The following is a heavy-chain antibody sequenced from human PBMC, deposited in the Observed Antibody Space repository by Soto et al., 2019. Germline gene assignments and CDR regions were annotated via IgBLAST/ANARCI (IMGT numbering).Heavy chain of an antibody. CDR3: ARVIQLWLRPPSPHYYYGMDV. CDR1: GFTFSSYS. J-gene: IGHJ6*02. Sequence: PGGSLRLSCAASGFTFSSYSMNWVRQAPGKGLEWVSSISSSSSYIYYADSVKGRFTISRDNAKNSLYLQMNSLRAEDTAVYYCARVIQLWLRPPSPHYYYGMDVWGQGTTVTVSS. CDR2: ISSSSSYI. V-gene: IGHV3-21*01. D-gene: IGHD5-18*01.